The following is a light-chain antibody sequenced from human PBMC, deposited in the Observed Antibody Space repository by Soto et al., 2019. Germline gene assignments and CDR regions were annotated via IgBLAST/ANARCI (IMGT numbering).Light chain of an antibody. J-gene: IGKJ5*01. CDR1: QSIFSS. CDR2: AAY. CDR3: QQSYNSPPIT. Sequence: DIQMTQSPFSMSASVGDRVTITCRAGQSIFSSLNWYQHKPGKAPKLLIYAAYTLQSGVPSRFRGSGYGTDFALTISSLTPEDFATYYCQQSYNSPPITFGQGTRLEMK. V-gene: IGKV1-39*01.